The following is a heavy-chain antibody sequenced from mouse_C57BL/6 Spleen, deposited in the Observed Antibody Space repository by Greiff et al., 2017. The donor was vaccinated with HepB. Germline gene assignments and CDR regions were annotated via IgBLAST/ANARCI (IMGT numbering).Heavy chain of an antibody. CDR2: IYPRSGNT. CDR3: AREGNLNYYAMDY. V-gene: IGHV1-81*01. CDR1: GYTFTSYG. D-gene: IGHD2-1*01. J-gene: IGHJ4*01. Sequence: QVQLKQSGAELARPGASVKLSCKASGYTFTSYGISWVKQRTGQGLEWIGEIYPRSGNTYYNEKFKGKATLTADKSSSTAYMELRSLTSEDSAVYFCAREGNLNYYAMDYWGQGTSVTVSS.